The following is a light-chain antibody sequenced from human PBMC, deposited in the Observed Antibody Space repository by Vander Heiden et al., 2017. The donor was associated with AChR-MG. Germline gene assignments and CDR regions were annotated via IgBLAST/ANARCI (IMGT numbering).Light chain of an antibody. V-gene: IGKV3-15*01. CDR1: QSVSIN. J-gene: IGKJ4*01. CDR2: SAS. CDR3: QQYNKWPLT. Sequence: EIVLTQSPGTLSVSPGERATLSCRASQSVSINLAWYQQKPGQAPRLLIYSASTRATGIPARFSGSGSGTEFTLTISSLQSEDLAVYYCQQYNKWPLTFGGGTKVEIK.